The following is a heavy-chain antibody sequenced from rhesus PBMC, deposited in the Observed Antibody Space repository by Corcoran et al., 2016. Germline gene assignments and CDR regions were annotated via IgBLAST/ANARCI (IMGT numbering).Heavy chain of an antibody. CDR2: IYGGSGHT. V-gene: IGHV4-147*01. D-gene: IGHD6-25*01. CDR1: GASISSNY. J-gene: IGHJ5-1*01. CDR3: ARDGGGSWTNRFDV. Sequence: QVQLQESGPGLVKPSETLPLTCAVSGASISSNYWSWIRQPPGKGLEWIGYIYGGSGHTRYNPSLESRVTLSKDTSKSRCSLMMSSVTAADTAVYYCARDGGGSWTNRFDVWGAGVLVTVSS.